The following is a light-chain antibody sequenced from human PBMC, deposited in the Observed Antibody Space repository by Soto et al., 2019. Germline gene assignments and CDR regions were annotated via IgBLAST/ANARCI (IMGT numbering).Light chain of an antibody. V-gene: IGLV2-11*01. Sequence: QSALTQPRSVHGSPGQSVTISCTGTSNDVGGYNFVSWYQQHPGKVPKLFIYDVSRRPLGVPDRFSGSKSANTASLTISGLQAEDEADYYCSSYAGSYTLVVGGGTKVTVL. J-gene: IGLJ2*01. CDR1: SNDVGGYNF. CDR2: DVS. CDR3: SSYAGSYTLV.